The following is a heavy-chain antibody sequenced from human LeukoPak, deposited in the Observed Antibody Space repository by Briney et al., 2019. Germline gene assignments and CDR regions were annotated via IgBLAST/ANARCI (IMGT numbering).Heavy chain of an antibody. J-gene: IGHJ4*02. Sequence: PSETLSLTCTVSGGSISSYYWSWIRQSPGKGLEWIGYIYYSGSTKYNPSLKRRVTISVDTSTNQFSLKLSSVTAADTAVYYCARSSSSGDFDYWGEGTLVTVSS. CDR2: IYYSGST. D-gene: IGHD6-13*01. CDR3: ARSSSSGDFDY. CDR1: GGSISSYY. V-gene: IGHV4-59*01.